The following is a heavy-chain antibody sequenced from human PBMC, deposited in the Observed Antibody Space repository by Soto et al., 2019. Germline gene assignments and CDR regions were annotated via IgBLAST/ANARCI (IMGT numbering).Heavy chain of an antibody. V-gene: IGHV1-58*01. J-gene: IGHJ5*02. CDR1: GFTFTSPA. CDR3: AAERITGTRFDP. D-gene: IGHD1-7*01. CDR2: IVVGSGNT. Sequence: SVKVSCKASGFTFTSPAVQWVRQARGQRLEWIGWIVVGSGNTNYAQKFQERVTITRDMSTSTAYMELSSLRSEDTAVYYCAAERITGTRFDPWGQGTLVTVSS.